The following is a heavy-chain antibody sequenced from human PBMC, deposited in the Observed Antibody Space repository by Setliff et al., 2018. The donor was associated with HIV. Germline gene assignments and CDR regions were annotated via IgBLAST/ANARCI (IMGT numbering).Heavy chain of an antibody. CDR2: INWNGGST. CDR3: ARDIPFGDLLMLQAYMDV. Sequence: RAGGSLRLSCAASGFTFDDFGMSWIRQGPGKGLEWVSSINWNGGSTGYADSVKGRFTISRDNAKNSLYLQMNSLRAEDTALYYCARDIPFGDLLMLQAYMDVWGKGTTVTVSS. J-gene: IGHJ6*04. CDR1: GFTFDDFG. D-gene: IGHD3-10*01. V-gene: IGHV3-20*04.